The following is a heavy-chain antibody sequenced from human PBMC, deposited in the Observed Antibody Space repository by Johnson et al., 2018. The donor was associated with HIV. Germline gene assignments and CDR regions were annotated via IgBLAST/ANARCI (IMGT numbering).Heavy chain of an antibody. J-gene: IGHJ3*02. V-gene: IGHV3-9*01. Sequence: VQLVESGGGLVQPGRSLRLSCTASGFTFDDYAIHWVRQAPGKGLEWVSGVSWNSGSIGYADSVKGRFTISRDNAKNTLYLQMNSLRAEDTAVYYCARVAVLWFRDTNAFDIWGQGTMVTVSS. D-gene: IGHD3-10*01. CDR3: ARVAVLWFRDTNAFDI. CDR2: VSWNSGSI. CDR1: GFTFDDYA.